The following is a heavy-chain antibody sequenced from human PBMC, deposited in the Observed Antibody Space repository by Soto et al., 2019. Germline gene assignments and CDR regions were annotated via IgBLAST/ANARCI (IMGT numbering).Heavy chain of an antibody. V-gene: IGHV3-23*01. CDR3: AKGGYTSPFDY. Sequence: GGSLRLSCAASGFTFSRYAMTWVRQAPGKGLEWVSTISGSGGSTYYADSMKGRFTISRDNSMNTVFLHMNSLRAEDTALYYCAKGGYTSPFDYWGLGTLVTVSS. CDR2: ISGSGGST. D-gene: IGHD5-12*01. J-gene: IGHJ4*02. CDR1: GFTFSRYA.